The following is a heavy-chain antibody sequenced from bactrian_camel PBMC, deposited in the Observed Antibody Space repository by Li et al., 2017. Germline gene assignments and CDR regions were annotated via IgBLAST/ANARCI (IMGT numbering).Heavy chain of an antibody. CDR3: AADFVNLQLARSYTY. CDR1: GPIESNYC. D-gene: IGHD7*01. J-gene: IGHJ4*01. Sequence: VQLVESGGGSVEAGGSLRLSCVASGPIESNYCKSWFRQAPGKEREEVAVIFTGGGNTWYADAVKGRFTISHDTAKNTPFLQMNSLEPEDTAVYYCAADFVNLQLARSYTYWGQGTQVTVS. CDR2: IFTGGGNT. V-gene: IGHV3S1*01.